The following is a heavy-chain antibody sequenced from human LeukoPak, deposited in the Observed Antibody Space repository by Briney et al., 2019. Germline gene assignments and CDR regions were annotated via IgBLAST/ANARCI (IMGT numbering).Heavy chain of an antibody. CDR2: IYYSGST. CDR3: ARPNFFYYYDSSGYQGDY. D-gene: IGHD3-22*01. Sequence: SETLSLTCTVSGGSISSSSYYWGWIRQPPGKGLEWIGSIYYSGSTYYNPSLKSRVTISVDTSKNQFPLKLSSVTAADTAVYYCARPNFFYYYDSSGYQGDYWGQGTLVTVSS. J-gene: IGHJ4*02. V-gene: IGHV4-39*01. CDR1: GGSISSSSYY.